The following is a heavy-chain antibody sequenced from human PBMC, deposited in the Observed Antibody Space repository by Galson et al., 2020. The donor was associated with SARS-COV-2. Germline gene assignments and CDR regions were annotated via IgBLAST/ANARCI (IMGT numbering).Heavy chain of an antibody. Sequence: GGSLRLSCAASGFTFSSYWMSWVRQAPGKGLEWVANIKQDGSEKYYVDSVKGRFTISRDNAKNSLYLQMNSLRAEDTAVYYCARVSPDSRYSSGWYTYKYYFDYWGQGTLVTVSS. CDR2: IKQDGSEK. CDR1: GFTFSSYW. J-gene: IGHJ4*02. CDR3: ARVSPDSRYSSGWYTYKYYFDY. D-gene: IGHD6-19*01. V-gene: IGHV3-7*03.